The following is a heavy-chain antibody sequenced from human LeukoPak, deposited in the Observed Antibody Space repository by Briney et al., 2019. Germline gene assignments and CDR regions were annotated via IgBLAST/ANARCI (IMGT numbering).Heavy chain of an antibody. CDR1: GFTFSSYA. CDR2: ISYDGSNK. J-gene: IGHJ4*02. Sequence: GGSPRLSCAASGFTFSSYAMHWVRQAPGKGMEWVAVISYDGSNKYYADSVKGRFTISRDNSKNTLYLQMNSLRAEDTAVYYCARSRITMVRGATDYWGQGTLVTVSS. V-gene: IGHV3-30-3*01. CDR3: ARSRITMVRGATDY. D-gene: IGHD3-10*01.